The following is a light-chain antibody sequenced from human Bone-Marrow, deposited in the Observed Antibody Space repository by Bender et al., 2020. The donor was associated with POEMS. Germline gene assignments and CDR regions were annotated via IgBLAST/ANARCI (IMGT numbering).Light chain of an antibody. V-gene: IGLV3-1*01. J-gene: IGLJ3*02. Sequence: SYELTQPPSVSVSPGQTASITCSGDKLGDKYVSWFQQKPGQSPVQVIFQDIERPSGIPDRFSGANSGDTATLTITGTLGMDEADYYCQAWDTNTAWVFGGGTTLTVL. CDR3: QAWDTNTAWV. CDR1: KLGDKY. CDR2: QDI.